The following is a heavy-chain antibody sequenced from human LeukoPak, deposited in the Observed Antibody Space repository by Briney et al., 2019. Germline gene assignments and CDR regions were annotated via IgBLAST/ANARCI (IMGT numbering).Heavy chain of an antibody. CDR1: GGSISSSSYY. V-gene: IGHV4-39*01. J-gene: IGHJ4*02. CDR3: ARVGASPLGVGVIYEDY. Sequence: TSETLSLTCTVSGGSISSSSYYWGWIRQPPGKGLEWIGSIYYSGSTYYNPSLKSRVTISVDTSKNQFSLKLSSVTAADTAVYYCARVGASPLGVGVIYEDYWGQGTLVTVSS. D-gene: IGHD2-21*01. CDR2: IYYSGST.